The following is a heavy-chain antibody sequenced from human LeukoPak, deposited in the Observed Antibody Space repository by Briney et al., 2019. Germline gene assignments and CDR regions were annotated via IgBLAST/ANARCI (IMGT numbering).Heavy chain of an antibody. J-gene: IGHJ4*02. V-gene: IGHV4-31*03. CDR1: GGPISSSSYY. Sequence: SETLSLTCTVSGGPISSSSYYWSWIRQHPGKGLEWIGYIYYSGSTYYNPSLKSRVTISVDTSKSQFSLKLSSVTAADTAVYYCARTDSSGWYYFDYWGQGTLVTVSS. CDR3: ARTDSSGWYYFDY. CDR2: IYYSGST. D-gene: IGHD6-19*01.